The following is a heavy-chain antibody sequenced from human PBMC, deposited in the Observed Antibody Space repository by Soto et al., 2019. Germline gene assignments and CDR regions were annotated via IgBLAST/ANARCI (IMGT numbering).Heavy chain of an antibody. V-gene: IGHV3-15*01. Sequence: GGSLRLSCAASGFTFSNAWMSWVRQAPGKGLEWVGRIKSKTDGGTTDYAAPVKGRFTISRDDSKNTLYLQMNSLKTEDTAVYYCTTARPYCGGDCYWPDYWGQGTLVTVSS. J-gene: IGHJ4*02. CDR2: IKSKTDGGTT. CDR1: GFTFSNAW. D-gene: IGHD2-21*02. CDR3: TTARPYCGGDCYWPDY.